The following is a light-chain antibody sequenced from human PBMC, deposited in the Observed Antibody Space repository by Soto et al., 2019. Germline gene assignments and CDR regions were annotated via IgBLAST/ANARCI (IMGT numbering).Light chain of an antibody. CDR1: QGISSY. CDR3: QQLNSYPFPPIT. CDR2: AAS. V-gene: IGKV1-9*01. J-gene: IGKJ5*01. Sequence: IQLTQSPSSLSASVGDRVTITCRASQGISSYLAWYQQKPGKAPKLLIYAASTLQSGVPSRFSGSGSGTDFTLTISSLQPEDFATYYCQQLNSYPFPPITFGQGTRLEIK.